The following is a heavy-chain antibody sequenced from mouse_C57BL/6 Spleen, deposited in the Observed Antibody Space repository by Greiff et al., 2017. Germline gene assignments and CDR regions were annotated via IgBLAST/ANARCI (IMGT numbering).Heavy chain of an antibody. CDR3: ARIPITTVVERGAWFAY. CDR1: GFSLSTFGMG. D-gene: IGHD1-1*01. Sequence: QVTLKESGPGILQPSQTLSLTCSFSGFSLSTFGMGVGWIRQPSGKGLEWLAHIWWNDDKYYNPALKSRPINSKDTSKNQIFLKIAIVDTADTATYYCARIPITTVVERGAWFAYWGQGTLVTVSA. CDR2: IWWNDDK. V-gene: IGHV8-8*01. J-gene: IGHJ3*01.